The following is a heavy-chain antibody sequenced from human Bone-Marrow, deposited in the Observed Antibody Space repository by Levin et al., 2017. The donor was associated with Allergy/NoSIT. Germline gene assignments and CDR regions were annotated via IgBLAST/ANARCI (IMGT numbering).Heavy chain of an antibody. J-gene: IGHJ4*02. CDR3: ARDGAGDCSGGSCRPSTPFDF. V-gene: IGHV3-48*01. CDR2: ISSDGATI. D-gene: IGHD2-15*01. CDR1: AFTVSSYH. Sequence: ASVKVSCAASAFTVSSYHMNWVRQAPGKGLEWVSYISSDGATIYYPDSVKGRFTISRDSAKNSVYLQMNSLRAEDTAVYYCARDGAGDCSGGSCRPSTPFDFWGQGTLVTVSS.